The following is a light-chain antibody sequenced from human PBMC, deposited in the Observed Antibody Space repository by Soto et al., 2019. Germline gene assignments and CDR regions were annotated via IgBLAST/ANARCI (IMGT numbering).Light chain of an antibody. CDR1: SSNFGSNT. CDR2: SNN. CDR3: AAWDDSLNGHYV. V-gene: IGLV1-44*01. Sequence: QSVLTQPPSASGTPGQRVTISCSGSSSNFGSNTVNWYQQLPGTAPKLLIYSNNQRPSGVPDRFSGYKSGTSASLAISGLQSEDEADYYCAAWDDSLNGHYVFGTGTKLTVL. J-gene: IGLJ1*01.